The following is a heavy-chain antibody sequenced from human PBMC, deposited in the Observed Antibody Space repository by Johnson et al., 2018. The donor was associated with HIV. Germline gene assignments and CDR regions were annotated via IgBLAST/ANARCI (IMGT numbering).Heavy chain of an antibody. CDR1: GFTFSSYD. CDR3: ARARWYLGGGSCCAFDI. D-gene: IGHD2-15*01. J-gene: IGHJ3*02. CDR2: MGTAGDT. Sequence: VQLVESGGGLVKPGGSLRLSCAASGFTFSSYDMHWVRQATGKGLEWVSTMGTAGDTYYPGSVKGRFTVSREDAKNSLYLQMNSLRAEDTAVYYCARARWYLGGGSCCAFDIWGQGTMVTVSS. V-gene: IGHV3-13*01.